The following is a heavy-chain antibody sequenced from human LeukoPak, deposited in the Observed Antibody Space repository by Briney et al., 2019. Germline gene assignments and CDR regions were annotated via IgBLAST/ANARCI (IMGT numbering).Heavy chain of an antibody. Sequence: GGSLRRSCAASGFTFSSYAMSWVRLAPGNGLEWVSGISGSGPYTFYTDSVKGRFTISRDSSKNTLYLQMNSLRAEDTALYYCAKHGYCSGISCFFDFWGQGTLVTVSS. V-gene: IGHV3-23*01. CDR3: AKHGYCSGISCFFDF. CDR1: GFTFSSYA. J-gene: IGHJ4*02. CDR2: ISGSGPYT. D-gene: IGHD2-2*03.